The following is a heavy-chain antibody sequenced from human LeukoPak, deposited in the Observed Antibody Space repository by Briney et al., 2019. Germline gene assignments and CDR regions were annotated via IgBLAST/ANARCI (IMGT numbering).Heavy chain of an antibody. CDR2: ITNKGDST. Sequence: PGGSLRLSCSASGFTFSSYGMYWVRQAPGKGLEYVSAITNKGDSTNYADSVKGRFTISRDNSKNTLYPQMSSLRPDDTAVYYCVKGAYDSLYSYGSFWGQGTLVTVSS. CDR1: GFTFSSYG. CDR3: VKGAYDSLYSYGSF. J-gene: IGHJ4*02. D-gene: IGHD5-18*01. V-gene: IGHV3-64D*06.